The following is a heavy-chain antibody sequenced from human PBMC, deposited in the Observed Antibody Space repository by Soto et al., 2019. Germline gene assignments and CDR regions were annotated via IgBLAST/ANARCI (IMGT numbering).Heavy chain of an antibody. CDR2: IDASGNT. CDR3: ARYSNNWFQTEGMDV. J-gene: IGHJ6*02. CDR1: VDSITTCY. D-gene: IGHD6-13*01. V-gene: IGHV4-4*07. Sequence: PWETLYLTCTVSVDSITTCYWSWIRQPARKGLEWIGRIDASGNTNYNPSLNSRVTMSIDTSKKQFSLKLTSVTAADTAIYYCARYSNNWFQTEGMDVWGQGTTVT.